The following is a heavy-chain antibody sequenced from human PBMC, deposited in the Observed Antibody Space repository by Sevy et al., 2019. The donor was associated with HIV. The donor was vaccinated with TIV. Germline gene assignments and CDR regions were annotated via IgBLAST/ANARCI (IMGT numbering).Heavy chain of an antibody. Sequence: GGSLRLSCAASGFTFSNYFMNWVRQAPGKGLEWVSSISSGSSYIFYADSLKGRFTISGDNAKNSLYLHMNSLRAEDTAVYYCARGDYYGSLYYFDYWGPGTLVTVSS. J-gene: IGHJ4*02. CDR1: GFTFSNYF. CDR3: ARGDYYGSLYYFDY. CDR2: ISSGSSYI. V-gene: IGHV3-21*01. D-gene: IGHD3-10*01.